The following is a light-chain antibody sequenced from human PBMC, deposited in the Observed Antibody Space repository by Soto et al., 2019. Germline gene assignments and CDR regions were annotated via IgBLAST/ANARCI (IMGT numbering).Light chain of an antibody. CDR3: QQRSNWPPT. CDR1: QSVSSY. CDR2: DAS. Sequence: EIVLTQSPATLSLSPGERATLSCRASQSVSSYLAWYQQKPGQAPRLLIYDASNRATGIPARFSGSGSGTDFTLTISRREPEDFAVYYCQQRSNWPPTFGQGTKGEIK. V-gene: IGKV3-11*01. J-gene: IGKJ1*01.